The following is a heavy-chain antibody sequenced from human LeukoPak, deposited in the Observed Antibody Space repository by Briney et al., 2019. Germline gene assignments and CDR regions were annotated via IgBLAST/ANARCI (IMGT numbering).Heavy chain of an antibody. CDR1: GFTFSSYA. CDR2: ISGSGGST. V-gene: IGHV3-23*01. J-gene: IGHJ4*02. CDR3: AKDPRSIAALGEDY. Sequence: PGGSLRLSCAASGFTFSSYAMSWVRQAPGKGLGWVSAISGSGGSTYYADSVKGRFTISRDNSKNTLYLQMNSLRAEDTAVYYCAKDPRSIAALGEDYWGQGTLVTVSS. D-gene: IGHD6-6*01.